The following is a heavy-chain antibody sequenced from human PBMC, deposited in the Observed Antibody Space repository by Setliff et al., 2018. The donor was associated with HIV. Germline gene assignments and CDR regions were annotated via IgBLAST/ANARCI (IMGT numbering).Heavy chain of an antibody. CDR1: GGSISSSSYY. CDR2: MYYSGST. CDR3: ARDRSSGWSKDWFDT. Sequence: SETLSLTCTVSGGSISSSSYYWGWVRQPPGKGLEWIGSMYYSGSTYYTPSLKSRITISLDTSKNQFSLRLTSVTAADTAMYHCARDRSSGWSKDWFDTWGQGILVTVSS. D-gene: IGHD6-19*01. V-gene: IGHV4-39*07. J-gene: IGHJ5*02.